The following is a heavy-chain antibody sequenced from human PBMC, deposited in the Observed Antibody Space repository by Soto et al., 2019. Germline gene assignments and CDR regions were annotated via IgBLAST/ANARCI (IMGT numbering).Heavy chain of an antibody. CDR1: GGTFSSYT. CDR2: IIPILGIA. CDR3: ARDSSGPRKGFDP. V-gene: IGHV1-69*04. J-gene: IGHJ5*02. Sequence: GASVKVSCKASGGTFSSYTISWVRQAPGQGLEWMGRIIPILGIANYAQKFQGRVTITADKSTSTAYMELSSLRSEDTAVYYCARDSSGPRKGFDPWGQGTLVTVSS.